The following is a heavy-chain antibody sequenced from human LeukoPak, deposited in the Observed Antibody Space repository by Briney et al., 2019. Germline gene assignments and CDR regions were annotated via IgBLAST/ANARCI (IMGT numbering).Heavy chain of an antibody. D-gene: IGHD5-18*01. V-gene: IGHV4-61*02. CDR2: IYTSGNT. J-gene: IGHJ4*02. CDR1: GGSISSGGYY. CDR3: AREGGYSYGDAPLHFDY. Sequence: SETLSLTCTVSGGSISSGGYYWSWIRQPAGKGLEWIGRIYTSGNTNYNPSLKSRVTISVDTSKNQFSLKLSSVTAADTAVYYCAREGGYSYGDAPLHFDYWGQGTLVTVSS.